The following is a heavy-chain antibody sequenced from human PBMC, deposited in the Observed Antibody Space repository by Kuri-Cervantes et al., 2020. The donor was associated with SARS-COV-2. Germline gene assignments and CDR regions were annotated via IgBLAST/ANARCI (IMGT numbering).Heavy chain of an antibody. CDR2: ISHDGRDT. J-gene: IGHJ4*02. CDR3: ARDLVDSSGYSGLGY. V-gene: IGHV3-33*05. Sequence: GGSLRLSCVASEFNFRYYGMYWVRQAPGKGLEWLAVISHDGRDTYHGDSVKGRFTISRDNSKNTLYLQMNSLRAEDTAVYYCARDLVDSSGYSGLGYWGQGTLVTVSS. D-gene: IGHD3-22*01. CDR1: EFNFRYYG.